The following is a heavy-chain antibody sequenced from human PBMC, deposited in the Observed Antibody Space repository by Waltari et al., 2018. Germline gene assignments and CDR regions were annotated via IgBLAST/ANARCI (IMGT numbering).Heavy chain of an antibody. D-gene: IGHD3-16*01. J-gene: IGHJ4*02. V-gene: IGHV4-59*01. CDR3: AIGYYDYVWGNHGSFDY. CDR1: GGSISSYY. CDR2: IDFSGST. Sequence: QVQLQESGPGLVKPSETLSLTCTVSGGSISSYYWSWIRQPPGKGLEWIGYIDFSGSTNYNPSLKSRVTISVDTSKNQFSLKLSSVTAADTAVYYCAIGYYDYVWGNHGSFDYWGQGTLVTVSS.